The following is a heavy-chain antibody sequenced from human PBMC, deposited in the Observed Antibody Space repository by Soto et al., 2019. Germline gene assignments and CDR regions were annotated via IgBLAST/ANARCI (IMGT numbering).Heavy chain of an antibody. CDR1: GFIFNNFG. J-gene: IGHJ4*02. V-gene: IGHV3-33*08. CDR2: IWFDGSTT. D-gene: IGHD3-22*01. Sequence: PGGSLRLSCAASGFIFNNFGMHWVRQAPGKGLEWVAVIWFDGSTTYYADSVKGRCTISRDNSKNTLYLEINSLRAEDTAVYYCANNPNYYVRSGPYYGDGGFDYWGQGTRVTVSS. CDR3: ANNPNYYVRSGPYYGDGGFDY.